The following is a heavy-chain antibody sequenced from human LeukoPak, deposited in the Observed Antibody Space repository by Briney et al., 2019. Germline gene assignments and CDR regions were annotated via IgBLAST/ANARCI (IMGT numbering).Heavy chain of an antibody. CDR1: GFTFSNYA. V-gene: IGHV3-21*01. Sequence: GGSLRLSCAASGFTFSNYAMHWVRQAPGKGLEWVSSISSSRSYIYYADSVKGRFTISRDNAKNSLYLQMNSLRAEDTAVYYCARAPRHVGLAPYYLDYWGQGTLVTVSS. CDR2: ISSSRSYI. J-gene: IGHJ4*02. CDR3: ARAPRHVGLAPYYLDY.